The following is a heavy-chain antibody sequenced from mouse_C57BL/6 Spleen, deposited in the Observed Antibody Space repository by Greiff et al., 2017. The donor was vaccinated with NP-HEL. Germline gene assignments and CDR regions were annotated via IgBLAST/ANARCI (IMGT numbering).Heavy chain of an antibody. CDR2: IYPSDSEI. Sequence: QVQLQQPGAELVRPGSSVKVSCKASGYTFTRYWMDWVKQRPGQGLEWIGNIYPSDSEIHYNQKFKDKATLTVDKSSSTAYMHLSSLTSEDSAVYYCTRLYYGSSLFDYWGQGTTLTVSS. J-gene: IGHJ2*01. V-gene: IGHV1-61*01. CDR1: GYTFTRYW. CDR3: TRLYYGSSLFDY. D-gene: IGHD1-1*01.